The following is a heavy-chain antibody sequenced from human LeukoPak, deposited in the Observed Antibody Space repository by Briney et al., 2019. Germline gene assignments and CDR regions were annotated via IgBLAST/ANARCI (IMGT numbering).Heavy chain of an antibody. J-gene: IGHJ4*02. CDR3: AREPLRKGFYDY. CDR2: RAYDRSNK. V-gene: IGHV3-30-3*01. D-gene: IGHD2/OR15-2a*01. Sequence: PGSSVRPFCAASGFTFSSYAMQWVRQAPARGLEWVADRAYDRSNKYYADYVKGRYTISRDNAKNTLYVQMNSLRTENTAVYYCAREPLRKGFYDYWGQGTLVTVSS. CDR1: GFTFSSYA.